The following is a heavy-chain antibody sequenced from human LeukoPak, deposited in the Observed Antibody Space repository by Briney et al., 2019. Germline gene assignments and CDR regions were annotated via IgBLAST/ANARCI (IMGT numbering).Heavy chain of an antibody. CDR1: GFAVSSDY. CDR2: IYSGGST. Sequence: GGSLRLSCAASGFAVSSDYLSWVRQAPGKGLEWVSTIYSGGSTYYTDSVKGRFTISRDNSKNTVYLQMNSLRPEDTAVYFRARDSQQWLGPYFAFWGQGTLVTVSS. J-gene: IGHJ4*02. CDR3: ARDSQQWLGPYFAF. D-gene: IGHD6-19*01. V-gene: IGHV3-53*01.